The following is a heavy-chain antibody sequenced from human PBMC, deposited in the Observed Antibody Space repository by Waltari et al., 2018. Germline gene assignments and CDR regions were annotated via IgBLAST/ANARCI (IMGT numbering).Heavy chain of an antibody. J-gene: IGHJ6*02. Sequence: VQLVQSGAEVKKPGATVKISCKVSGYTFTDYYMHWVQQAPGKGLEWMGGIIPIFGTANYAQKFQGRVTSTTDESTSTAYMELSRLRSEDTAVYYCARDHLEYSGYSSNCYYGMDVWGQGTTVTVSS. CDR2: IIPIFGTA. CDR3: ARDHLEYSGYSSNCYYGMDV. V-gene: IGHV1-69*05. CDR1: GYTFTDYY. D-gene: IGHD5-12*01.